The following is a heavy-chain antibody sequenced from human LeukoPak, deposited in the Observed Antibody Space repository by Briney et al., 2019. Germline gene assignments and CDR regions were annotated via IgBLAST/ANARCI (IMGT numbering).Heavy chain of an antibody. V-gene: IGHV3-48*01. CDR2: ISSSSSTI. CDR3: AREVPFDITMVRGVHIDY. CDR1: GFTFSSYS. Sequence: GGSLRLSCAASGFTFSSYSMNWVRQAPGKGLEWVSYISSSSSTIYYADSVKGRFTISRDNAKNSLYLQMNSLRAEDTAVYYCAREVPFDITMVRGVHIDYWGQGTLVTVSS. D-gene: IGHD3-10*01. J-gene: IGHJ4*02.